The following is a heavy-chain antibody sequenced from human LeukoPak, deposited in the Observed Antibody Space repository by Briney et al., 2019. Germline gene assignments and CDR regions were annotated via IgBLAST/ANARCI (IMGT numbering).Heavy chain of an antibody. Sequence: VGSLRLSCAASLLTFSSENMNWVRQAPGMGLEWVSYIISSRDSIYYADSVKGRFTISRDNAKNSLYLQMNSLRAEDTAVYYCARNVVYYYMDVWGKGTTVTVSS. V-gene: IGHV3-48*04. J-gene: IGHJ6*03. CDR1: LLTFSSEN. D-gene: IGHD2-21*01. CDR3: ARNVVYYYMDV. CDR2: IISSRDSI.